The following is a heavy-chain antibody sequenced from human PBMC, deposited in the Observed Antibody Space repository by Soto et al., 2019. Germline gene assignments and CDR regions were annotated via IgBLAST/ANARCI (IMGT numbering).Heavy chain of an antibody. CDR2: SSYSGST. D-gene: IGHD3-3*01. CDR1: GDIMSSGGSVGNGGFY. CDR3: ARVVPSVFEVFGDHGHLYA. Sequence: SETLSRTCTGSGDIMSSGGSVGNGGFYGSWIRQQPGAGLEGIGDSSYSGSTHYNPSLQSRVSILVDTSKNQFSLYLRSVTAADTAVYFCARVVPSVFEVFGDHGHLYA. V-gene: IGHV4-31*03. J-gene: IGHJ3*01.